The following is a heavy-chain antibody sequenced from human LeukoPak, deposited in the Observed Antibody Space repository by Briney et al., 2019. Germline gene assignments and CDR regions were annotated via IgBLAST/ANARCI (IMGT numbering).Heavy chain of an antibody. CDR3: AKEGPGYCSSTSCYYTDV. D-gene: IGHD2-2*01. Sequence: ASVKVSCTASGYTFTGYYIHWVRQAPGQGLEWMGWINPNSGGTNYAQKFQGRVTMTRDTSISTAYVEMSRLRSDDTAVYYCAKEGPGYCSSTSCYYTDVWGKETTVTVFS. J-gene: IGHJ6*03. CDR2: INPNSGGT. V-gene: IGHV1-2*02. CDR1: GYTFTGYY.